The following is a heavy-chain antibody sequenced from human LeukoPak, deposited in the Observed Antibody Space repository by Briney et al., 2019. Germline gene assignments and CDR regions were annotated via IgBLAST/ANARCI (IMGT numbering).Heavy chain of an antibody. V-gene: IGHV4-59*01. CDR2: IYYSGST. CDR1: GGSISSYY. D-gene: IGHD6-19*01. J-gene: IGHJ4*02. CDR3: ARVDGIAVADEGYFDY. Sequence: PSETLSLTCTVSGGSISSYYWSWLRQPPGKGLEGIGYIYYSGSTNYNPSLKSRVTISVDTSKKQLSLKLSSVTAADTAVYYCARVDGIAVADEGYFDYWGQGTLVTVSS.